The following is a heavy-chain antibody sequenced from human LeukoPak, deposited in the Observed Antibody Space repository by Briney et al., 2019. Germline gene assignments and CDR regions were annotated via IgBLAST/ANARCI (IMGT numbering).Heavy chain of an antibody. Sequence: GGSLRLSCAVSGFTFRSFWMHWVRQAPGEGLLWVSRINSDGSSTTYADSVRGRFTISRDNTKNTLYLQMNSLRAEDTAVYYCARTLGVPSAFDPWGQGTLVTVSS. CDR3: ARTLGVPSAFDP. V-gene: IGHV3-74*03. J-gene: IGHJ5*02. CDR1: GFTFRSFW. CDR2: INSDGSST. D-gene: IGHD2-2*01.